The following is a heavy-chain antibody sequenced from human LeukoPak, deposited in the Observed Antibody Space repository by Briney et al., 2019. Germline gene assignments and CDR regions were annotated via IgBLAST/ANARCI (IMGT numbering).Heavy chain of an antibody. J-gene: IGHJ4*02. D-gene: IGHD3-3*02. CDR2: MYYSGST. CDR1: GASMSRYY. CDR3: ARSSTGSYFDY. V-gene: IGHV4-59*01. Sequence: PSETLSLTCPVSGASMSRYYWSWIRHPPGKGLEWIGYMYYSGSTKYNPSLKSRVTISVDTSKNQFSLKLSSVTAADTAVYYCARSSTGSYFDYWGQGTLVTVSS.